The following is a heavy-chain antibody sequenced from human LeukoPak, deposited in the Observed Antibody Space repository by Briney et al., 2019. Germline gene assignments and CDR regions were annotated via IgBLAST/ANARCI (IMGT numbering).Heavy chain of an antibody. J-gene: IGHJ3*02. D-gene: IGHD4-11*01. Sequence: SVKVCCKASGGTFSSYAISWVREAPGQGLEWMGGIIPIFGTENYAQKFQGRVTITTDESTTTAYMEMSSLKSKDTAVYYCARAGSTTDALDIWGQGTMVTVSS. CDR3: ARAGSTTDALDI. CDR1: GGTFSSYA. CDR2: IIPIFGTE. V-gene: IGHV1-69*05.